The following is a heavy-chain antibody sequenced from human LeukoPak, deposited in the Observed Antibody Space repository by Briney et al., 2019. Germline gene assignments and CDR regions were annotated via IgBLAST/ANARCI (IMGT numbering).Heavy chain of an antibody. CDR1: GFSFSRCA. V-gene: IGHV3-48*01. J-gene: IGHJ6*03. CDR2: ISSSSSTI. CDR3: ARGNSYMDV. Sequence: GGSLRLSCAASGFSFSRCAMNWVRQAPGKGLEWVSYISSSSSTIYYADSVKGRFTISRDNAKNSLYLQMNSLRAEDTAVYSCARGNSYMDVWGKGTTVTVSS.